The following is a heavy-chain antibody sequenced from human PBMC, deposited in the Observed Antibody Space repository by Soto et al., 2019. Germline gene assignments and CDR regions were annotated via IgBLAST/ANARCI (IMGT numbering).Heavy chain of an antibody. V-gene: IGHV4-61*01. J-gene: IGHJ4*02. CDR3: ARAPRGNYGYPSYFDY. D-gene: IGHD3-10*01. CDR2: FYYTGSI. Sequence: PSGTLSLTCTVSGGSVRSGNYYWSWVRQPPGKGLEWIGYFYYTGSINYNPSLKSRVTIFIDASKNQFSLRLSSVTAADTAVYYCARAPRGNYGYPSYFDYWGQGTLVTVSS. CDR1: GGSVRSGNYY.